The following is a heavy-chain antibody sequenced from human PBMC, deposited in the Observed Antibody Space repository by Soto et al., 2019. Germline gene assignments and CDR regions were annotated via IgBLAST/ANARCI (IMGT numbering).Heavy chain of an antibody. D-gene: IGHD2-15*01. J-gene: IGHJ3*02. CDR2: IYYSGST. V-gene: IGHV4-39*01. Sequence: SETLSLTCTVSGGSISSSSYYWGWIRQPPGKGLEWIGSIYYSGSTYYNPSLKSRVTISVDTSKNQFSLKLSSVTAADTAVYYCARHARGGLVVVAATLHAFDIWGQGTMVSVSS. CDR3: ARHARGGLVVVAATLHAFDI. CDR1: GGSISSSSYY.